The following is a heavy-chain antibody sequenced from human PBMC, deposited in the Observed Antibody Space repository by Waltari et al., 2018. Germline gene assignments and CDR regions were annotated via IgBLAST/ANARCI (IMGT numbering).Heavy chain of an antibody. CDR3: ARDSIAAATSFDY. Sequence: QLQLQESGPGLVKPSETLSLTCTVSGGSISSSSYYWGWIRQPPGKGLKWIGSIYYSGSTYYNPSLKSRVTISVDTSKNQFSLKLSSVTAADTAVYYCARDSIAAATSFDYWGQGTLVTVSS. V-gene: IGHV4-39*07. J-gene: IGHJ4*02. D-gene: IGHD6-13*01. CDR2: IYYSGST. CDR1: GGSISSSSYY.